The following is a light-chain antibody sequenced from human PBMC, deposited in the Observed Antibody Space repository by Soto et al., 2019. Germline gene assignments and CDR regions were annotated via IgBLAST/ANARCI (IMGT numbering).Light chain of an antibody. V-gene: IGKV3-15*01. J-gene: IGKJ4*02. CDR1: QSVSSN. Sequence: EIVMTQSPATLSVSPGERATLSCRASQSVSSNLAWYQQKPGQTPKLLIYVASTRATGIPARFGGSGSGTEVTLTISSLQSEDLAVYYCQQYNVWPLPFGGGTKVEFQ. CDR2: VAS. CDR3: QQYNVWPLP.